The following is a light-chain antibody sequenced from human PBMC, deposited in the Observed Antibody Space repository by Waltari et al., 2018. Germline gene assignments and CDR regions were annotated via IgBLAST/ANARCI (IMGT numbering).Light chain of an antibody. CDR2: EVT. CDR3: CSYAGSTTSVM. J-gene: IGLJ3*02. Sequence: QSALTQPASVSGSPGQSITISCTGINSDVGNYNLVSWYQHHPGKAPKVMIYEVTKRPSGVSKRFSGAKSGNTASLTISGLQAEDEADYYCCSYAGSTTSVMFGGGTKLTVL. CDR1: NSDVGNYNL. V-gene: IGLV2-23*02.